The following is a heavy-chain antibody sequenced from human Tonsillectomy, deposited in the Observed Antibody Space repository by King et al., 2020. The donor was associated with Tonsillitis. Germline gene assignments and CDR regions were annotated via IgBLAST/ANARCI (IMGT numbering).Heavy chain of an antibody. V-gene: IGHV3-30*03. J-gene: IGHJ3*02. CDR3: ASPLDRSIAAAPADAFDI. CDR2: ISYDGSNK. CDR1: EFTFSNYG. D-gene: IGHD6-13*01. Sequence: VQLVESGGGVVQPGRSLRLSCAASEFTFSNYGMHWVRQAPGKGLEWVAVISYDGSNKYYADSVKGRFTISRDNSKNTLYLQMNSLRAEDTAVYYCASPLDRSIAAAPADAFDIWGQGTMVPVSS.